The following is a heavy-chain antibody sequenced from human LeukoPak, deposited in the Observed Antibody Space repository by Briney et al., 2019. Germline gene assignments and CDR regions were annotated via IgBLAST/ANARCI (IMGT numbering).Heavy chain of an antibody. CDR1: GFTFSSSA. D-gene: IGHD6-19*01. CDR3: ANRLPVAGPVVDF. J-gene: IGHJ4*02. V-gene: IGHV3-23*01. Sequence: GGSLRLSCAASGFTFSSSAMSWVRQVPGKGLEWVSGISASGGSTSYADSVRGRFTISRDNSKNTLYVQMNSLRDEDTAVYYCANRLPVAGPVVDFWGQGTLVTVSS. CDR2: ISASGGST.